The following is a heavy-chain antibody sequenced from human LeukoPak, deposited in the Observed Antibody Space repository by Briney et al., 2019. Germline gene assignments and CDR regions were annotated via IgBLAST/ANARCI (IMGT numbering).Heavy chain of an antibody. CDR2: IYYSGST. Sequence: SETLSLTCTVSGGSISSYYWSWIRQPPGKGLEWIGYIYYSGSTNYNPSLKSRVTISVDTSKNQFSLKLSSVTAADTAVYSCARLLDNDISGDPDTFDVWGQGTTVIVSS. V-gene: IGHV4-59*01. D-gene: IGHD3-22*01. J-gene: IGHJ3*01. CDR3: ARLLDNDISGDPDTFDV. CDR1: GGSISSYY.